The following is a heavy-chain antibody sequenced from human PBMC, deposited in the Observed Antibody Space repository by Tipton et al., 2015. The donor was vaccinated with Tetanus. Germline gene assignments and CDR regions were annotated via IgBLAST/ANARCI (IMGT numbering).Heavy chain of an antibody. CDR2: IYYTGST. Sequence: TLSLTCTVSGASSTSGDYYWAWIRQPPGKGPEWIGSIYYTGSTYYNPSLKSQVTISEDTSKNQFSLNLRSVTAADTAVYYCAGLPVGGGYSAHHYFLHWGQGTLVTVSS. D-gene: IGHD4-23*01. J-gene: IGHJ4*02. CDR1: GASSTSGDYY. V-gene: IGHV4-39*07. CDR3: AGLPVGGGYSAHHYFLH.